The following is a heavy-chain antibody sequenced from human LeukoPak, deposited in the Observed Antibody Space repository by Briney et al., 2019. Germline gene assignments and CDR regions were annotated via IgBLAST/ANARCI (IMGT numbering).Heavy chain of an antibody. Sequence: PSETLSLTWTVSGGSISSGSYYWSWIRQPAGKGLEWIGRIYTSGSTNYNPSLKSRVTISLDASKNQFSLSLRSVTAADTAVYYCARDGGYCSSTRCYFHLWGRGTLVTVSS. CDR3: ARDGGYCSSTRCYFHL. J-gene: IGHJ2*01. CDR1: GGSISSGSYY. V-gene: IGHV4-61*02. CDR2: IYTSGST. D-gene: IGHD2-2*01.